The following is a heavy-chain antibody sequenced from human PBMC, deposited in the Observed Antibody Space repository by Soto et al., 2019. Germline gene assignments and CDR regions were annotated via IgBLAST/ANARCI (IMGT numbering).Heavy chain of an antibody. V-gene: IGHV3-15*07. CDR1: GFSFNNAW. J-gene: IGHJ4*02. CDR3: TTDSHYGSFDY. D-gene: IGHD3-10*01. Sequence: GESLKISCAASGFSFNNAWMHWVRHVPGKGLEWVGRIKSKTDGGTTDYAAPVKGRFTISRDDSKYTLFLQMDSLKTEDTALYYCTTDSHYGSFDYWGQGTQVTVSS. CDR2: IKSKTDGGTT.